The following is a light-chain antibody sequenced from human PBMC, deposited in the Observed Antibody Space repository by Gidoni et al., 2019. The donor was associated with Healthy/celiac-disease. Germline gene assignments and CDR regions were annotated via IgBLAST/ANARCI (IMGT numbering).Light chain of an antibody. V-gene: IGLV3-25*03. CDR3: QSADSSGTYVV. CDR2: TDS. J-gene: IGLJ2*01. Sequence: SYELTQPPSVSLSPGQTARITCSGDALPQQYAYWYQQKPGQAPLLVIYTDSERPSGIPERFSGSSSGTTVTLTISGVQAEDEADYYCQSADSSGTYVVFGGGTKLTVL. CDR1: ALPQQY.